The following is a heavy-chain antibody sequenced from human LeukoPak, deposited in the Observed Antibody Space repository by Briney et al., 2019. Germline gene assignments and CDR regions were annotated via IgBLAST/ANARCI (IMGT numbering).Heavy chain of an antibody. V-gene: IGHV1-24*01. CDR2: FDPEDGET. Sequence: ASVKVSCKVSGYTLTELSMHWVRQAPGKGLEWMGGFDPEDGETIYAQKFQGRVTMTEDTSTDTAYMELSSLRAEDTAVYYCAKDHGVAAAGTLGYFDYWGQGTLVTASS. CDR1: GYTLTELS. CDR3: AKDHGVAAAGTLGYFDY. J-gene: IGHJ4*02. D-gene: IGHD6-13*01.